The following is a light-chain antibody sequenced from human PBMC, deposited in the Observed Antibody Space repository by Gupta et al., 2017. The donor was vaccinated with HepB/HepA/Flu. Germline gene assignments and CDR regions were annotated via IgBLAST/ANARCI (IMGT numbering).Light chain of an antibody. Sequence: DIQLTQSPSFLSASVGDRVTITCRASQGISSYLAWYQQKPGKAPKLLIYAASTLQSGVPSRFSGSGSGTEFTLTISSLQPEDFATYYCLQLTSYPVTFGQGTLMEIK. V-gene: IGKV1-9*01. CDR3: LQLTSYPVT. CDR2: AAS. CDR1: QGISSY. J-gene: IGKJ5*01.